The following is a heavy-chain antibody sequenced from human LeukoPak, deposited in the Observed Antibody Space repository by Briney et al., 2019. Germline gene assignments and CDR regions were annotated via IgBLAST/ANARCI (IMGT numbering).Heavy chain of an antibody. CDR2: ISAYNGNT. CDR1: GYTFTSYG. Sequence: ASVKVSCKASGYTFTSYGISWVRQAPGQGLEWMGWISAYNGNTNYAQKLQGRVTMTTDTSTSTVYMELSSLRSEDTAVYYCARVVADDFWSGYYIDYWGQGTLVTVSS. J-gene: IGHJ4*02. D-gene: IGHD3-3*01. V-gene: IGHV1-18*01. CDR3: ARVVADDFWSGYYIDY.